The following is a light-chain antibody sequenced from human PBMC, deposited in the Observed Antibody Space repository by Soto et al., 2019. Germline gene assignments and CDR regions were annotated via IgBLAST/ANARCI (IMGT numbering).Light chain of an antibody. CDR3: KSYNSSLSGSV. V-gene: IGLV1-40*01. CDR2: GNS. J-gene: IGLJ2*01. CDR1: SSNIGAGYD. Sequence: QSVLTQPPSVSGAPGQRVTISCTGSSSNIGAGYDVHWYQQLPGTAPKLLIYGNSNRPSGVPDRLSGSKSGTSASLAITGLQAEDEADYYCKSYNSSLSGSVFGGGTKLTVL.